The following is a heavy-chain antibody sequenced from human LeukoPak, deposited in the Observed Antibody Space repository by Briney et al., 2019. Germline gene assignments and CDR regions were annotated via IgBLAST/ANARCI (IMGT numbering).Heavy chain of an antibody. J-gene: IGHJ4*02. CDR1: GGSFSGYY. D-gene: IGHD2-15*01. Sequence: SETLSLTCAVYGGSFSGYYWSWTRQPPGKGLEWIGEINHSGSTNYNPSLKSRVTISVDTSKNQFSLKLSSVTAADTAVYYCARGLMSAPYYFDYWGQGTLVTVSS. CDR3: ARGLMSAPYYFDY. V-gene: IGHV4-34*01. CDR2: INHSGST.